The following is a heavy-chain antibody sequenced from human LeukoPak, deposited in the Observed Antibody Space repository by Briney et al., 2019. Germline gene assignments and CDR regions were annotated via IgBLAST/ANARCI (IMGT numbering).Heavy chain of an antibody. Sequence: SETLSLTCTVSGGSISSSSYYWGWLRQPPGKGLEGIGSIYYSGSTYYNPSLKSRVTISVDTSKTQFSLKLSSVTAADTAVYYCARERDYGDYAPYWYFVLWGRGTLVTVSS. J-gene: IGHJ2*01. V-gene: IGHV4-39*07. CDR1: GGSISSSSYY. CDR3: ARERDYGDYAPYWYFVL. CDR2: IYYSGST. D-gene: IGHD4-17*01.